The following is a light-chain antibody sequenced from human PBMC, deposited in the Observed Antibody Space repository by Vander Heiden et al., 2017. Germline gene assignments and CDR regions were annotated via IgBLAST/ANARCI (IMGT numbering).Light chain of an antibody. Sequence: QSVLTPPPSASGTPGQSVTISCSGSSSNIGSNYVYWYQQRPGTAPKLLIYRNNQRPAGVPDRFSGSKSGTSATLAISGLRAEDEADYYCAAWDDSRSGRVFGGGTKLTVL. CDR2: RNN. CDR3: AAWDDSRSGRV. V-gene: IGLV1-47*01. CDR1: SSNIGSNY. J-gene: IGLJ2*01.